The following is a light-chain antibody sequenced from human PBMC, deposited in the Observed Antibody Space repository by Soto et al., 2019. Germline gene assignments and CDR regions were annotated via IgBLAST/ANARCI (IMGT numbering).Light chain of an antibody. Sequence: IVMTQSQDALSASLGERATIKCKSSQSIFYSSNNKEYLAWYQHKPGQPPKALIYWASTRISGVPDRFRGSGCGTDFTLTINNLQAEDVAVYYCHQDHSLPLTFGGGTKVEIK. J-gene: IGKJ4*01. CDR1: QSIFYSSNNKEY. V-gene: IGKV4-1*01. CDR2: WAS. CDR3: HQDHSLPLT.